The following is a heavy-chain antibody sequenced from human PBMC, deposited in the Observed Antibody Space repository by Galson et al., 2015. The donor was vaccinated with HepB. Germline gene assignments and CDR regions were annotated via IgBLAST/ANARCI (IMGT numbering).Heavy chain of an antibody. V-gene: IGHV3-48*04. CDR3: ARGFTAMSYYYYGMDV. CDR1: GFTFSSYS. CDR2: ISSSSSTI. J-gene: IGHJ6*02. Sequence: SLRLSCAASGFTFSSYSMNWVRQAPGKGLGWVSYISSSSSTIYYADSVKGRFTISRDNAKNSLYLQMNSLRAEDTAVYYCARGFTAMSYYYYGMDVWGQGTTVTVSS. D-gene: IGHD5-18*01.